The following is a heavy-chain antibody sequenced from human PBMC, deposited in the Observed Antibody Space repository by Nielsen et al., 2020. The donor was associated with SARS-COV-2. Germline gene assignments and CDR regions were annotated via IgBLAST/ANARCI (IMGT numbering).Heavy chain of an antibody. V-gene: IGHV1-18*04. CDR3: ARQGGDHDIDY. D-gene: IGHD4-17*01. CDR1: GYTFTNYG. J-gene: IGHJ4*02. Sequence: ASVKVSCKASGYTFTNYGISWVRQAPGQGLEWMGWISGYNGDTNYAQKFQGRVTITADESTSTAYMELTNLRSDDTAVYYCARQGGDHDIDYWGQGTLVTVSS. CDR2: ISGYNGDT.